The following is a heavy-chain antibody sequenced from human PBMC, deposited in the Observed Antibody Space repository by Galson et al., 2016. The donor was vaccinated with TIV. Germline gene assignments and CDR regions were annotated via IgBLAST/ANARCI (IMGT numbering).Heavy chain of an antibody. CDR2: IHPGDSDT. CDR3: AKQLGFDHRVLDAVGI. D-gene: IGHD3-9*01. V-gene: IGHV5-51*01. Sequence: QSGAEVKKPGESLKISCKGSGYSFTSYWIAWVRQMPGKGLELMGVIHPGDSDTRYSPSFQGQVSISADRSISTAYLQWSSLKASDTAMYYCAKQLGFDHRVLDAVGIWGQGTLLTVSS. J-gene: IGHJ3*02. CDR1: GYSFTSYW.